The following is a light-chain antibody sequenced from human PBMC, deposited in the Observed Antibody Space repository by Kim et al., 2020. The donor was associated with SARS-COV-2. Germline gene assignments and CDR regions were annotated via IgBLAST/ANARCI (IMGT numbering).Light chain of an antibody. CDR2: DVS. J-gene: IGLJ1*01. CDR3: SSSATTSTFV. Sequence: QSALAQPASVSGSPGQSITISCTGTNSDVGGYDYVSWYQQHAGKAPKLMIYDVSKRPSGVSNRFSASKSGNTASLTISGLQVEDEADYYCSSSATTSTFVFGTGTKVTVL. CDR1: NSDVGGYDY. V-gene: IGLV2-14*03.